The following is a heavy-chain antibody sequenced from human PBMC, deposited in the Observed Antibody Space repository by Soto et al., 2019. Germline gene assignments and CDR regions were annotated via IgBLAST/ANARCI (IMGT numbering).Heavy chain of an antibody. V-gene: IGHV3-23*01. J-gene: IGHJ4*02. D-gene: IGHD3-22*01. CDR1: GFTFSSYA. CDR2: ISGSGGST. CDR3: AKYGTYYSDSSGYFFDY. Sequence: GGSLRLSCAASGFTFSSYAMSWVRQAPGKGLEWVSAISGSGGSTYYADSVKGRFTISRDNSKNTLYLQMNSLRAEDTAVYYCAKYGTYYSDSSGYFFDYWGQGTLVTVSS.